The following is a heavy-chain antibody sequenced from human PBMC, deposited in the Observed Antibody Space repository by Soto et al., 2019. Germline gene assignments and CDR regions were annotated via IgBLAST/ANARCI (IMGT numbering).Heavy chain of an antibody. CDR1: GYTFTAYY. D-gene: IGHD6-19*01. Sequence: QVQLVQSGAAVEKPGASMKVSCKASGYTFTAYYIHWVRQAPGQGLEWMGWINPKTGATETAQRVQGRVTLPWDTPISTAYMDLSRLTSDDTAVYFCAREIEVVGSRSFDYWGRGTLLTVSS. J-gene: IGHJ4*02. CDR2: INPKTGAT. V-gene: IGHV1-2*02. CDR3: AREIEVVGSRSFDY.